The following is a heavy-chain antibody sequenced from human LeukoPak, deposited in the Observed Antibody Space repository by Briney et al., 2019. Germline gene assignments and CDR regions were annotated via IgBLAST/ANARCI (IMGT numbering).Heavy chain of an antibody. CDR2: INHSGST. J-gene: IGHJ6*02. V-gene: IGHV4-34*01. CDR3: ARGDLYGSGGNSDYYYGMDV. Sequence: GSLRLSCAASGFTFSNAWMSWIRQPPGKGLEWIGEINHSGSTNYNPSLKSRVTISIDTSKNQFSLKLSSVTAADTAVYYCARGDLYGSGGNSDYYYGMDVWGQGTTVTVSS. CDR1: GFTFSNAW. D-gene: IGHD2-15*01.